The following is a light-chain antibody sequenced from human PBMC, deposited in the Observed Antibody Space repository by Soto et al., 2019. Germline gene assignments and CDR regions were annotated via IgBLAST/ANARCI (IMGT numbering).Light chain of an antibody. V-gene: IGLV2-14*01. CDR2: DV. CDR3: NSYTSSGTVV. CDR1: SSDVGGSNY. Sequence: QSALTQPASVSGWPGQSITIYCTGTSSDVGGSNYVSWYHLSPGKAPKLLIYDVDRPSGVSNRFSGSKSGNTASLTISGLQADDEDYYYCNSYTSSGTVVFGGGTKVTVL. J-gene: IGLJ3*02.